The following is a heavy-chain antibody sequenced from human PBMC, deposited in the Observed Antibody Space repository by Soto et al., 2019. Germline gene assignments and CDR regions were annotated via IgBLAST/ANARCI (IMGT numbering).Heavy chain of an antibody. CDR2: ISSASSTI. CDR1: GFSFNTYS. Sequence: EVQLVESGGGLVQHGGSLRLSCAASGFSFNTYSMNWVRQAPGKGLEWVSYISSASSTINYADSVKGRFTISRDNAKNSLYVQMNSLRDEDTAVYYCAGGSFGNRFDPWGQGTLVTVSS. V-gene: IGHV3-48*02. D-gene: IGHD3-16*01. J-gene: IGHJ5*02. CDR3: AGGSFGNRFDP.